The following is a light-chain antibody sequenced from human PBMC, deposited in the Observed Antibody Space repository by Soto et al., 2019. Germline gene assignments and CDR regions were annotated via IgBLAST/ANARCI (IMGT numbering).Light chain of an antibody. CDR2: EAS. CDR3: QQRYSWPLT. Sequence: EIVLTQSPAALSLSPGGRATLSCRVSQSINIYLAWYQQKLGQAPRLPIYEASIRASAIPARFSGSGSGTDFTLTISSLEPEDVGVYYCQQRYSWPLTFCGGTKVEIK. V-gene: IGKV3-11*01. J-gene: IGKJ4*01. CDR1: QSINIY.